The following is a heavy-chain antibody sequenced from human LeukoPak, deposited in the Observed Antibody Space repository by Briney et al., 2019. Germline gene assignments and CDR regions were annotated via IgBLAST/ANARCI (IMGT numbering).Heavy chain of an antibody. CDR1: GYTFNSYV. CDR3: ARDSVACISNSCYLPDY. Sequence: ASVKVSCKASGYTFNSYVISWVRQAPGQGLEWMGWISVYNGDTKYAQKLQGRVTMTIDTSTSTVYMEVRSLRSDDTAVYYCARDSVACISNSCYLPDYWGQGTLVTVSS. D-gene: IGHD2-2*01. CDR2: ISVYNGDT. V-gene: IGHV1-18*01. J-gene: IGHJ4*02.